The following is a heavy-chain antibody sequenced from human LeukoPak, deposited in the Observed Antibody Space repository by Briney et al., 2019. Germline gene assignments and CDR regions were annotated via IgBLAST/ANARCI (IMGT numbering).Heavy chain of an antibody. Sequence: PSETLSLTCTVSGGSISSYYWSWIRQPPGKGLEWIGCIYYSGSTNYNPSLKSRVTISVDTSKNQLSLKLSSVTAADTAVYYCARGGTCSSTSCYFDPWGQGTLVTVSS. V-gene: IGHV4-59*01. D-gene: IGHD2-2*01. CDR2: IYYSGST. CDR1: GGSISSYY. CDR3: ARGGTCSSTSCYFDP. J-gene: IGHJ5*02.